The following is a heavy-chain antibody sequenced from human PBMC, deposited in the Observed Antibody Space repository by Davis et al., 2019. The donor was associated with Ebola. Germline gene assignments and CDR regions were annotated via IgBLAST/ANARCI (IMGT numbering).Heavy chain of an antibody. Sequence: ASVKVSCKASGYTFTGYYMHWVRQAPGQGLEWMGWINPNSGGTNYAQKFQGRVTMTRDTSISTAYMELSRLRSDDTAVYYCASYSDCSSTSCYPYYYYYYGMDVWGQGTTVTVSS. J-gene: IGHJ6*02. V-gene: IGHV1-2*02. CDR1: GYTFTGYY. CDR2: INPNSGGT. D-gene: IGHD2-2*01. CDR3: ASYSDCSSTSCYPYYYYYYGMDV.